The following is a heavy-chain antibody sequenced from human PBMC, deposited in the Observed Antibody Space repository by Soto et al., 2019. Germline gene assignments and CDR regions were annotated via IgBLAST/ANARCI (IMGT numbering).Heavy chain of an antibody. CDR2: ITHDSNNM. CDR3: ARDQFQAYGMDV. CDR1: GFTFNRHP. V-gene: IGHV3-48*02. J-gene: IGHJ6*02. D-gene: IGHD2-21*01. Sequence: GGSLRLSCAASGFTFNRHPLHWVRQAPGKGLEWVAVITHDSNNMYYADSVKGRFTISRDNAKNSLYLQMNSLRDEDTAVYYCARDQFQAYGMDVWGQGTTVTVSS.